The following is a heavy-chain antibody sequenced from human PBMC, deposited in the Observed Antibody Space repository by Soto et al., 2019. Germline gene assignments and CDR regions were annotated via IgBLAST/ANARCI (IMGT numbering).Heavy chain of an antibody. V-gene: IGHV3-74*01. CDR3: ARAGYGTLFDS. CDR2: INSDGGST. J-gene: IGHJ4*02. Sequence: EVQLVESGGGVVQPGGSLILACVASGFTLISHWMHWVRQSPGKGLVWVSRINSDGGSTDYADSVKGRFTTSRDNAKNTLYLQMTSLGAEDSGVYFCARAGYGTLFDSWGQGVLVTVSS. CDR1: GFTLISHW. D-gene: IGHD5-18*01.